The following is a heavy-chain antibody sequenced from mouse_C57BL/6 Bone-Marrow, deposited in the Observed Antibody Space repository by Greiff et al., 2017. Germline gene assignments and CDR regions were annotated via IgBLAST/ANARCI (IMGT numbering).Heavy chain of an antibody. V-gene: IGHV5-17*01. J-gene: IGHJ4*01. CDR1: GFTFSDYG. CDR2: ISSGSSTI. CDR3: ARYAMDY. Sequence: EVNLVESGGGLVKPGGSLKLSCAASGFTFSDYGMHWVRQAPEKGLEWVAYISSGSSTISYADTVKGRVTISRDNAKNTLFLHMTSLRSEDTAMYYCARYAMDYWGQGTSVPVSS.